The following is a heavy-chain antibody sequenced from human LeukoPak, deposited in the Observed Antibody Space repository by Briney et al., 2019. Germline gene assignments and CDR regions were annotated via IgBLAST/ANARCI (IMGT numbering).Heavy chain of an antibody. V-gene: IGHV3-64D*06. Sequence: GGSLRLSCSASGFTFTSYTMRWVRQAPGRGLQYISSISRSGGSTNYADSVKGRFTSSRDNSKNTVYLQMSSLRAEDTAVYYCVRDQGYYSDNSARRAFYMWGQGRMVTVSS. CDR2: ISRSGGST. CDR3: VRDQGYYSDNSARRAFYM. CDR1: GFTFTSYT. J-gene: IGHJ3*02. D-gene: IGHD3-22*01.